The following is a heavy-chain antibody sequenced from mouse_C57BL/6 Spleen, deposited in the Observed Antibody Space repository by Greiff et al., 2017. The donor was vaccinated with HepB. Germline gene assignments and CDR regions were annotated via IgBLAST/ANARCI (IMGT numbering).Heavy chain of an antibody. J-gene: IGHJ2*01. D-gene: IGHD1-1*01. Sequence: EVKLMESGPGLVKPSQSLSLTCSVTGYSINSGYYWNWIRQFPGNKLEWMGYISYDGSNNSNPSLKNRISITRDTSKNQFFLKLNSVTTEDTATYYCARGGSLYFDYWGQGTTRTVSS. V-gene: IGHV3-6*01. CDR2: ISYDGSN. CDR3: ARGGSLYFDY. CDR1: GYSINSGYY.